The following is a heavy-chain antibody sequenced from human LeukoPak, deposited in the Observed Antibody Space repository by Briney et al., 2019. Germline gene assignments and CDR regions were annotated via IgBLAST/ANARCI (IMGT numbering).Heavy chain of an antibody. V-gene: IGHV3-7*05. CDR1: RFTFSSYW. CDR2: IKQDGSEK. CDR3: AREGGYGGVFDY. D-gene: IGHD5-12*01. Sequence: GGSLRLSWAASRFTFSSYWMTWVRQAPGRGLEWVANIKQDGSEKYYVGSVKGRFTISGDNTKNSLYLQMNSLRAEDTAVYYCAREGGYGGVFDYWGQGTLVTVSS. J-gene: IGHJ4*02.